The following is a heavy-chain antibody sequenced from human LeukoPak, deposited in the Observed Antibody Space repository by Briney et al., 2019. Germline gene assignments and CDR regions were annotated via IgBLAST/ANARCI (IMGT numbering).Heavy chain of an antibody. Sequence: SETLSLTCTVSGGSISSYYWSWIRKPPGKGLEWVGYIYYSGSTNYNPSLKSRVTISVDTSKNQFSLKLSSVTAADTAVYYCAREKRDGYGNDAFDIWGQGTMVTVSS. V-gene: IGHV4-59*01. CDR1: GGSISSYY. D-gene: IGHD5-24*01. J-gene: IGHJ3*02. CDR3: AREKRDGYGNDAFDI. CDR2: IYYSGST.